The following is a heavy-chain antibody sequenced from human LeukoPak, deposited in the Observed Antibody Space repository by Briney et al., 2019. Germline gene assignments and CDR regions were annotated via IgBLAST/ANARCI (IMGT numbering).Heavy chain of an antibody. V-gene: IGHV3-23*01. Sequence: GGSLRLSCAAPGFTFRSYAMSWVRQAPGKGLEWVSAISGSGGSTYYVDSVKGRFTISRDNSKNTLYLQMDSLRAEDTVVYYCAKDQADYGDYDYWGQGTLVTVSS. J-gene: IGHJ4*02. CDR1: GFTFRSYA. D-gene: IGHD4-17*01. CDR2: ISGSGGST. CDR3: AKDQADYGDYDY.